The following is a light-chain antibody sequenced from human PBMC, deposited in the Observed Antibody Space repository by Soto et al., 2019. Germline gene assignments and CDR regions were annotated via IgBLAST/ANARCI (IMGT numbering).Light chain of an antibody. V-gene: IGLV2-14*01. CDR1: SSDVGGYNY. CDR3: SSYTSSSTRV. CDR2: EVS. Sequence: QSALTQPASVSGSPGQSITISCTGTSSDVGGYNYVSWYQQHPGNAPTLMISEVSNRPSGVSNRFSGSKSGNTASLTISGLQAEDEAAYYCSSYTSSSTRVFGTGTKVTVL. J-gene: IGLJ1*01.